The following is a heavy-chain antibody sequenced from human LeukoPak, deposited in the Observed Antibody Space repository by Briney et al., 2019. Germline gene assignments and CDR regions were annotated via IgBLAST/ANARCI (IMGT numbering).Heavy chain of an antibody. Sequence: GGSLRLSCAASGFTFADSTMHWVRQAPGKGLEWVSLISWDGGSAYYADSVKGRFTISRDNAKNSLYLQMNSLRAEDTAVYYCARDGGVGDRGPRNYYYMDVWGKGTTVTVSS. J-gene: IGHJ6*03. CDR2: ISWDGGSA. D-gene: IGHD3-10*01. CDR1: GFTFADST. V-gene: IGHV3-43*01. CDR3: ARDGGVGDRGPRNYYYMDV.